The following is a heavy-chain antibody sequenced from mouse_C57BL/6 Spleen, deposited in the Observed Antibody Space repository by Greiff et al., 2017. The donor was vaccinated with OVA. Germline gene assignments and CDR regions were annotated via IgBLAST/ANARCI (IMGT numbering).Heavy chain of an antibody. Sequence: QVQLQQSGAELVRPGTSVKVSCKASGYAFTNYLIEWVKQRPGQGLEWIGVINPGSGGTNYNEKFKGKATLTADKSSSTAYMQLSSLTSEDSAVYFGARSRAYDGYYEGFAYWGQGTLVTVSA. CDR1: GYAFTNYL. J-gene: IGHJ3*01. CDR3: ARSRAYDGYYEGFAY. D-gene: IGHD2-3*01. CDR2: INPGSGGT. V-gene: IGHV1-54*01.